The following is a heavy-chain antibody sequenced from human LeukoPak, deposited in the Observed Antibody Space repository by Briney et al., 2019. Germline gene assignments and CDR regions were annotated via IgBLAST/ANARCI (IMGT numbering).Heavy chain of an antibody. V-gene: IGHV4-34*01. CDR1: GGSFSGYY. CDR3: ARAWYYYDSSCYYPFDY. Sequence: SETLSLTCAVYGGSFSGYYWSWVRQPPGKGLEWIGEINHSGSTNYNPSLKSRVTISVDTSKNQFSLKLSSVTAADTAVYYCARAWYYYDSSCYYPFDYWGQGTLVTVSS. J-gene: IGHJ4*02. D-gene: IGHD3-22*01. CDR2: INHSGST.